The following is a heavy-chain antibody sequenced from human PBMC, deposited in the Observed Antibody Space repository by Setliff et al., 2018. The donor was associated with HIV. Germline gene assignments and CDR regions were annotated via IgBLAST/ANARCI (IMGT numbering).Heavy chain of an antibody. J-gene: IGHJ6*03. V-gene: IGHV1-18*01. CDR2: ISGDNGNT. D-gene: IGHD2-21*01. CDR1: GYTLATHG. Sequence: ASVKVSCKASGYTLATHGISWVRQAPGQGLEWMGWISGDNGNTKYAQKLQGRVTMTTDTSTSTAYMELRSLRSDDTAVYYCARLSIPAYYYMDVWGKGTTVTVSS. CDR3: ARLSIPAYYYMDV.